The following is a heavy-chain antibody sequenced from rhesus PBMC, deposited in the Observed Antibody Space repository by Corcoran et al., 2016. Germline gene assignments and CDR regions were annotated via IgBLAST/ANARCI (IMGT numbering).Heavy chain of an antibody. CDR1: GYSISGYY. V-gene: IGHV4-122*02. CDR2: ITYSGST. D-gene: IGHD6-25*01. CDR3: ARNSGSWIFDY. Sequence: QVQLQESGPGLVKPSETLSLTCAVSGYSISGYYWSWIRQAPGKGLEWFGYITYSGSTSYNPSLKSRDTISRDTSKNQFSLKLSSVTAADTAVYYCARNSGSWIFDYWGQGVLVTVSS. J-gene: IGHJ4*01.